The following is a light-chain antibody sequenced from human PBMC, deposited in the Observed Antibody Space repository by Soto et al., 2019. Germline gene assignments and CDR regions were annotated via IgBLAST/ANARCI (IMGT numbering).Light chain of an antibody. Sequence: QSALTQPASVSGSPGQSITISCTGTSSDVGGYKYVSWYQQHPGKAPKLMIYEVSNQPSGVSNRFSGSKSGNTASLTISGLQAEDEADYYCSSYPSNINFAVFGGGTKLTVL. CDR1: SSDVGGYKY. V-gene: IGLV2-14*01. CDR2: EVS. CDR3: SSYPSNINFAV. J-gene: IGLJ2*01.